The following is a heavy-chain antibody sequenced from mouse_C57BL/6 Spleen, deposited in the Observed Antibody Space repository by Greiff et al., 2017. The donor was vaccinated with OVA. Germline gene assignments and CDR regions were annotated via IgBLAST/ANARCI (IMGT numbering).Heavy chain of an antibody. J-gene: IGHJ4*01. V-gene: IGHV5-12*01. CDR3: ASLYDYYAMDY. CDR1: GFTFSDYY. CDR2: ISNGGGST. D-gene: IGHD2-3*01. Sequence: EVKVEESGGGLVQPGGSLKLSCAASGFTFSDYYMYWVRQTPEKRLEWVAYISNGGGSTYYPDTVKGRFTISRDNAKNTLYLQMSRLKSDDTAMYYCASLYDYYAMDYWGQGTSVTVSS.